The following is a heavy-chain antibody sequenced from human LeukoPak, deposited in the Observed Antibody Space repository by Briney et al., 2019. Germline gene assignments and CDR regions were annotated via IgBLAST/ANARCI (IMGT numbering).Heavy chain of an antibody. CDR2: VHLDGRT. V-gene: IGHV4-4*02. J-gene: IGHJ4*02. D-gene: IGHD6-25*01. CDR1: GGSVSSTNW. Sequence: SETLSLTCGVSGGSVSSTNWWTWIRQPPGKGLEWIGEVHLDGRTNFNPSLESRLTMSVDLSENHVSLKLTSVTAADTAVYYCAREGGFYRPLDYSGQGTLVTVSS. CDR3: AREGGFYRPLDY.